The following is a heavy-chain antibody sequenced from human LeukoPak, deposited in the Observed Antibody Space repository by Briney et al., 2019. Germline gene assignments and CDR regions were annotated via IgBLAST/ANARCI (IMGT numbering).Heavy chain of an antibody. V-gene: IGHV4-61*02. CDR3: ARVIDVAAAGYFDS. Sequence: SETLSLTCTVSGGSISSGSYYWSWIRQPAGKGLEWIGRIYTSGSTNYNPSLMRRVTISVDTSKNQFSLKLSSVTAADAALYYCARVIDVAAAGYFDSWGQGTQVTVSS. CDR2: IYTSGST. J-gene: IGHJ4*02. CDR1: GGSISSGSYY. D-gene: IGHD6-13*01.